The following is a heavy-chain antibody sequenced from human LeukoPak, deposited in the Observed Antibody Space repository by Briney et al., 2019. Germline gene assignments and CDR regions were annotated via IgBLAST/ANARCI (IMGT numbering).Heavy chain of an antibody. Sequence: PSETLSLTCTVSGGSISSYYWSWIRQPPGKGLEWIGYIYYSGSTNYNPSLKSRVTISVDTSKNQFSLKLSSVTAADTAVYYCARLAYYYDSSGYIDYWGQGTLVTVSS. J-gene: IGHJ4*02. CDR3: ARLAYYYDSSGYIDY. CDR1: GGSISSYY. D-gene: IGHD3-22*01. V-gene: IGHV4-59*12. CDR2: IYYSGST.